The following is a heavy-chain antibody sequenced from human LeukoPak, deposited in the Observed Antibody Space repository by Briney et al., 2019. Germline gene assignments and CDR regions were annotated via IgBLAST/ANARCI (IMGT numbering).Heavy chain of an antibody. CDR3: AKDRGSKWLRFPRYF. J-gene: IGHJ4*02. V-gene: IGHV3-23*01. D-gene: IGHD5-12*01. Sequence: GGSLRLSCAASGFTFSSYTINWVRQAPGKGLEWVSAISGSGGSTYYADSVKGRFTISRDNSKNTLYLQMNSLRAEDTAVYYCAKDRGSKWLRFPRYFWGQGTLVTVSS. CDR1: GFTFSSYT. CDR2: ISGSGGST.